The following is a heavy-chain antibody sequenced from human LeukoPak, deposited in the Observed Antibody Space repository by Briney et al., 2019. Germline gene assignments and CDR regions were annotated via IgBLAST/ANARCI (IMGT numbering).Heavy chain of an antibody. J-gene: IGHJ6*03. CDR2: INHSGST. CDR1: GGSFSGYY. CDR3: ARALVVPAASHYYYYYYMDV. D-gene: IGHD2-2*01. Sequence: PSETLSLTCAVYGGSFSGYYWSWIRQPPGKGLEWIGEINHSGSTNYNPSLKSRVTISVDTSKNQFSLKLSSVTAADTAVYYCARALVVPAASHYYYYYYMDVWGKGTTVTISS. V-gene: IGHV4-34*01.